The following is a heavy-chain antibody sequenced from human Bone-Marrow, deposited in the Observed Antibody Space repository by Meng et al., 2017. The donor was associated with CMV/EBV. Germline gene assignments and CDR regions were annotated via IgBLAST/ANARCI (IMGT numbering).Heavy chain of an antibody. Sequence: QLQLQESGPGLVKASETLSLTCTVSGVSIRGSTYYWGWIRQPPGKGLEWIGNTYYSGRTDYNPSLKSRVSISVDTSKNQFSLKLNSVTAADTAVYYCARHTWGGAGTLDYWGQGSLVTVSS. J-gene: IGHJ4*02. V-gene: IGHV4-39*07. CDR1: GVSIRGSTYY. CDR2: TYYSGRT. CDR3: ARHTWGGAGTLDY. D-gene: IGHD1-26*01.